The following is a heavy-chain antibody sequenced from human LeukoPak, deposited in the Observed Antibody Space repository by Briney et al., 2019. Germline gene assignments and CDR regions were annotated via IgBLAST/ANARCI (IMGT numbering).Heavy chain of an antibody. J-gene: IGHJ4*02. Sequence: GGTLRLSCAASGFTFSSYAMHWVRQAPGKGLEWVAVISYDGSNKYYADSVKGRFTISRDNSKNTLYLQMNSLRAEDTAVYYCARDREMATIWRIWYYFDYWGQGTLVTVSS. CDR2: ISYDGSNK. V-gene: IGHV3-30-3*01. CDR1: GFTFSSYA. D-gene: IGHD5-24*01. CDR3: ARDREMATIWRIWYYFDY.